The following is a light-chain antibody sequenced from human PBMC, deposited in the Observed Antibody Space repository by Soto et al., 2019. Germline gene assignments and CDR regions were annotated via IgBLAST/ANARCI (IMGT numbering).Light chain of an antibody. CDR3: GTWDSSLSAAV. V-gene: IGLV1-51*01. CDR1: SSNIAKNY. J-gene: IGLJ2*01. CDR2: DNN. Sequence: QAVVTQPPSVSAAPGEKVTISCSGSSSNIAKNYVSWYQQLPGTAPKLLIYDNNKRPSGIPDRFSGSKSGTSATLGITGLQTGDEADYYCGTWDSSLSAAVFGGGTKLTVL.